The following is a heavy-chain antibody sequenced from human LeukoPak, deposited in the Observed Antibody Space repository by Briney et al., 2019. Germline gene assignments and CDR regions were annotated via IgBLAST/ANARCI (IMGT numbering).Heavy chain of an antibody. D-gene: IGHD3-9*01. CDR3: ARAKTYYDILTGYSFDP. J-gene: IGHJ5*02. CDR1: GGSISSGDYY. CDR2: IYYSGST. V-gene: IGHV4-30-4*08. Sequence: SQTLSLTCTVSGGSISSGDYYWSWIRQPPGKGLEWIGYIYYSGSTYYNPSLKSRVTISVDTSKNQFSLKLSSVTAADTAVYYCARAKTYYDILTGYSFDPWGQGTLVTVSS.